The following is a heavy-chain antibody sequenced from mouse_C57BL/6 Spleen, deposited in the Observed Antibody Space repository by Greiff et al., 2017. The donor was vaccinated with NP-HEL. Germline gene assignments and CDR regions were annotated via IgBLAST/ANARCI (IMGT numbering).Heavy chain of an antibody. CDR3: ARPRDGYYPAWFAY. CDR2: ISSGSSTI. CDR1: GFTFSDYG. J-gene: IGHJ3*01. V-gene: IGHV5-17*01. D-gene: IGHD2-3*01. Sequence: DVQLVESGGGLVKPGGSLKLSCAASGFTFSDYGMHWVRQAPEKGLEWVAYISSGSSTIYYADTVKGRFTISRDNAKNTLFLQMTSLRSEDTAMYYCARPRDGYYPAWFAYWGQGTLVTVSA.